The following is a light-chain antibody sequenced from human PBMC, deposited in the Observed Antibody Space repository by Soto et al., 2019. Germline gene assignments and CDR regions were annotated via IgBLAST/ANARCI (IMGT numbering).Light chain of an antibody. V-gene: IGLV2-23*01. CDR1: SSTVGGFNV. CDR2: EGI. Sequence: QSALTQPASVSGSPGQSITISCTGTSSTVGGFNVVSWYQPHPGKAPKVIIYEGIKRPSGVSNRFSGPNSGSTASLTISGLQAEDEADYYCCSYVGATTYVFGTGTKVTVL. J-gene: IGLJ1*01. CDR3: CSYVGATTYV.